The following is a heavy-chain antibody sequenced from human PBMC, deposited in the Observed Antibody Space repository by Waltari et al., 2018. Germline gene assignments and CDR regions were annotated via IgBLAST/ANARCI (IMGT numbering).Heavy chain of an antibody. D-gene: IGHD6-13*01. Sequence: EVQVVESGGGLVQPGGSLRLSCAASGFPFRRLWMPWVRQAPGKGLEWVANIKTDGSETYYVDSVKGRFTISRDNTKNSLYLQMSSLRAEDTAVYYCAIGGVETSWYWRYWGQGTLVTVSS. CDR2: IKTDGSET. J-gene: IGHJ4*02. CDR3: AIGGVETSWYWRY. V-gene: IGHV3-7*01. CDR1: GFPFRRLW.